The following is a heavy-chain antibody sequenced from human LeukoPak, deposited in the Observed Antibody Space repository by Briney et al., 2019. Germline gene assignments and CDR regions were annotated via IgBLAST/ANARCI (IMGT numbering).Heavy chain of an antibody. J-gene: IGHJ4*02. V-gene: IGHV3-21*01. Sequence: GGSLRLSCAVSVFTFWRLSMNGVRQARGKGGEWVLSICSSTSYIYYADSVKGQFTISRENAKNSLYLQMHSLRAQNPPEYYCARDGVRYGDYEGGQGTLVTVSS. D-gene: IGHD4-17*01. CDR1: VFTFWRLS. CDR3: ARDGVRYGDYE. CDR2: ICSSTSYI.